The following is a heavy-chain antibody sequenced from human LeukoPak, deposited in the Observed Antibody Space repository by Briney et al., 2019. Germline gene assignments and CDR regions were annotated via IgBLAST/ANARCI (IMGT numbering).Heavy chain of an antibody. V-gene: IGHV4-4*02. CDR3: ARANDYGDPLPRYMDV. CDR2: IYHSGST. J-gene: IGHJ6*03. D-gene: IGHD4-17*01. Sequence: PSETLSLTCAVSGGSISSSNWWSWVRQPPGKGLEWIGEIYHSGSTNYNPSLKSRVTISVDKSKNQFSLKLSSVTAADTAVYYCARANDYGDPLPRYMDVWGKGTTVTVSS. CDR1: GGSISSSNW.